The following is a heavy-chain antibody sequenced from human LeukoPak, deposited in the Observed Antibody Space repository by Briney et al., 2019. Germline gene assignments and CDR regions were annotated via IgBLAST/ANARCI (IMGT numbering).Heavy chain of an antibody. D-gene: IGHD2-15*01. CDR1: GFTFSSYG. Sequence: GGSLRVSCAASGFTFSSYGMHWLRQVPGKGLEWVAVIWYDGSKEYYADSVKGRFTISRDNSKNTLYLQMNSLRAEDTAVYYCARDRCSGGSCDSGAEYFQHWGQGTLVTVSS. CDR3: ARDRCSGGSCDSGAEYFQH. V-gene: IGHV3-33*01. CDR2: IWYDGSKE. J-gene: IGHJ1*01.